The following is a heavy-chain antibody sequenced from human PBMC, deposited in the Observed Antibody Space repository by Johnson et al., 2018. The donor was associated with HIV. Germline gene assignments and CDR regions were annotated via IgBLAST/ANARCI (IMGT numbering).Heavy chain of an antibody. D-gene: IGHD1-26*01. J-gene: IGHJ3*02. CDR1: GFSFSGFA. CDR2: ISYDGRNQ. Sequence: QVQLVESGGGVVQPGRSLRLSCVVSGFSFSGFAMHWVRQAPGKGLDWMAVISYDGRNQQYAESVKGRFTISRDNYKNTLYLQMNSLRAEDTAVYYCARRYSGSYYTGSAFDIWGQGTMVTVSS. V-gene: IGHV3-30-3*01. CDR3: ARRYSGSYYTGSAFDI.